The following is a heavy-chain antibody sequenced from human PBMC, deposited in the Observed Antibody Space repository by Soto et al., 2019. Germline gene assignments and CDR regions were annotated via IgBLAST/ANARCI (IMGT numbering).Heavy chain of an antibody. Sequence: SETLSLTCAVSGGSISSGNWWSWVRQSPRKGLEWIGEISHSGNTNHNPSLKSRVTISIDKSKNQFSLKLSSVTAADTAVYYCARHSAFDYYDSSGYSVPLDYWGQGTLVTVSS. CDR1: GGSISSGNW. J-gene: IGHJ4*02. CDR2: ISHSGNT. D-gene: IGHD3-22*01. V-gene: IGHV4-4*02. CDR3: ARHSAFDYYDSSGYSVPLDY.